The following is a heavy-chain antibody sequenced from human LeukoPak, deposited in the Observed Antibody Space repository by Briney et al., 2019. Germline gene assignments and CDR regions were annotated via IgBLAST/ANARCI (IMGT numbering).Heavy chain of an antibody. D-gene: IGHD1-1*01. J-gene: IGHJ4*02. CDR2: TYYRSKWYT. CDR1: GDSVSSNSAT. CDR3: ARSTGPIDY. V-gene: IGHV6-1*01. Sequence: PSQTLSLTCAISGDSVSSNSATWNWIRQSPSRGLEWLGRTYYRSKWYTYYAASVKSRIAINRDTSKNQFSLQLNSVTPEDTAVYYCARSTGPIDYWGQGTLVTVSS.